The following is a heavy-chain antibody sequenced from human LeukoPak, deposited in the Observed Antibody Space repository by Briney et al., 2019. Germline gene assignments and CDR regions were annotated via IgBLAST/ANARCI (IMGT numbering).Heavy chain of an antibody. CDR3: ATRDCSGGSCYSGEGSDAFDV. CDR1: GFTFSSYA. D-gene: IGHD2-15*01. Sequence: GGSLRLSCAASGFTFSSYAMHWLRQAPGKGLEWVSAISGSGGSTYYADSVNGRFTISRDNSKNTLCLQTNSLRDEDTPVCYFATRDCSGGSCYSGEGSDAFDVWGQGTMVTVSS. V-gene: IGHV3-23*01. CDR2: ISGSGGST. J-gene: IGHJ3*01.